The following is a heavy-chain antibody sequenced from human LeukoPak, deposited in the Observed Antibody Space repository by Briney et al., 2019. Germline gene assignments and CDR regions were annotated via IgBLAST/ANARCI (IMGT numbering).Heavy chain of an antibody. D-gene: IGHD1-26*01. V-gene: IGHV3-23*01. J-gene: IGHJ4*02. Sequence: PGGSLRLSCAASGFAFSSYTMGWVRQAPGKGLEWVSSITGSSDSTYYADSVKGRFTISRDNSKNTLYLQVNSLRAEDTAVYFCAKKRGVIVGATYSFWDDWGQGTLVTVSS. CDR1: GFAFSSYT. CDR3: AKKRGVIVGATYSFWDD. CDR2: ITGSSDST.